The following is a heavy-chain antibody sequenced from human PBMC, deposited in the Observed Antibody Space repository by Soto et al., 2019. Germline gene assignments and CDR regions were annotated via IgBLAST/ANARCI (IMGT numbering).Heavy chain of an antibody. D-gene: IGHD2-2*02. V-gene: IGHV3-74*01. CDR1: GFTFSSYW. CDR3: ARGGVGRYCSSTSCYTWLFDY. CDR2: INSDGSST. J-gene: IGHJ4*02. Sequence: PGGSLRLSCAASGFTFSSYWMHWVRQAPGKGLVWVSRINSDGSSTSYADSVKGRFTISRDNAKNTLYLQMNSLRAEDTAVYYCARGGVGRYCSSTSCYTWLFDYWGQGTLVTVSS.